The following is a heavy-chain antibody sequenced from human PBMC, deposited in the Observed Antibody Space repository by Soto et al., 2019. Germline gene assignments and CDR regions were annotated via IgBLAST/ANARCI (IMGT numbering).Heavy chain of an antibody. J-gene: IGHJ4*02. CDR1: GFTFTGYE. CDR2: ISPSGTTI. CDR3: ARGETWLQLPHYFDY. V-gene: IGHV3-48*03. D-gene: IGHD5-12*01. Sequence: GGSLRLSCAASGFTFTGYEMNWVRQAPGKGLEWISYISPSGTTIYYADSVKGRFTISRDNAKNSLYLQMHSLRAEDTAVYYCARGETWLQLPHYFDYWGQGALVTVAS.